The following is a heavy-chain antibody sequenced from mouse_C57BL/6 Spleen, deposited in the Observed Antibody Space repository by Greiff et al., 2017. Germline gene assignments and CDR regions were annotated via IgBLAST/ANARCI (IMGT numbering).Heavy chain of an antibody. D-gene: IGHD2-2*01. Sequence: QVQLQQPGAELVKPGASVKLSCKASGYTFTSYWMQWVKQRPGQGLEWIGEIDPSDSYTNYNQKFKGKATLTVDTSSSTAYMQLSSLTSEDSAVYYGARRGGLPLYWYFDVWGTGTTVTVSS. CDR3: ARRGGLPLYWYFDV. CDR2: IDPSDSYT. CDR1: GYTFTSYW. V-gene: IGHV1-50*01. J-gene: IGHJ1*03.